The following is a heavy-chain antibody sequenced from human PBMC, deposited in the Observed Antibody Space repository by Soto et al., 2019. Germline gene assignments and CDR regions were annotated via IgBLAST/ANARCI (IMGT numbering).Heavy chain of an antibody. V-gene: IGHV4-38-2*01. D-gene: IGHD1-26*01. CDR1: GFSLSSGYY. CDR2: IYHSGST. Sequence: SETLSLTCAVSGFSLSSGYYWGWIRQPPGKGLGCIGTIYHSGSTYYNPSLKSRVTISVDTSKNQFSLKLDSVTAADTAVYYCARGKWEPYYFDYWGQGTLVTVSS. J-gene: IGHJ4*02. CDR3: ARGKWEPYYFDY.